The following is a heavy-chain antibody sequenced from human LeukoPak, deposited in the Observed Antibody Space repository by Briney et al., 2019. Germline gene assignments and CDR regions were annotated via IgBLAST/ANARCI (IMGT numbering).Heavy chain of an antibody. CDR3: ARESSGSYPDFDY. J-gene: IGHJ4*02. V-gene: IGHV3-21*01. Sequence: GGSLRLSCAASGFTFSSYAMSWVRQAPGKGLEWVSSISSSSSYIYYADSVKGRFTISRDNAKNSLYLQMNSLRAEDTAVYYCARESSGSYPDFDYWGQGTLVTVSS. CDR2: ISSSSSYI. D-gene: IGHD1-26*01. CDR1: GFTFSSYA.